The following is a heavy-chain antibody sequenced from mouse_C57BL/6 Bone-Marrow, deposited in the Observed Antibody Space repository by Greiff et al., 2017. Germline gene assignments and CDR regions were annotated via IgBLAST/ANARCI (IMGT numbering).Heavy chain of an antibody. J-gene: IGHJ1*03. CDR3: ARTGGTAYFDV. CDR2: IHPNSGST. Sequence: QVQLQQPGAELVKPGASVKLSCKASGYTFTSYWMHWVKQRPGQGLEWIGMIHPNSGSTNYNEKFKSKATLTVDKSSSTAYMQLSSLTSEDSAVYYCARTGGTAYFDVWGTGTTVTVSS. CDR1: GYTFTSYW. V-gene: IGHV1-64*01. D-gene: IGHD4-1*01.